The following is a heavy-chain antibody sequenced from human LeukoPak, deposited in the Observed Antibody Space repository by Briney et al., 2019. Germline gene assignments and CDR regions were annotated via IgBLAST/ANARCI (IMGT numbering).Heavy chain of an antibody. J-gene: IGHJ4*02. D-gene: IGHD3-16*02. Sequence: SETLSLTCAVYGVSFSGYYWSWIRQPPGKGLEWIGEINHSGSTNYNPSLKSRVTISVDTSKNQFSLKLSSVTAADTAVYYCARGLTFGGVIVNWGQGTLVTVSS. CDR1: GVSFSGYY. V-gene: IGHV4-34*01. CDR2: INHSGST. CDR3: ARGLTFGGVIVN.